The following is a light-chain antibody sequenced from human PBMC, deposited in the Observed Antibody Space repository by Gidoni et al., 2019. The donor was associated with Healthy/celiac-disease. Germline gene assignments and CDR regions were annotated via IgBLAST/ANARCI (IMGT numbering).Light chain of an antibody. V-gene: IGKV3D-11*02. CDR1: QSVSSY. CDR2: AAS. Sequence: ETVLTQSPATLSLSPGERATLSCRASQSVSSYLAWYQQKPGQAPRLLIYAASNRATGIPARFSGSGPGTAFTLTISSLEPEDFAVYYCQQRSNWPITFGQGTRLEIK. CDR3: QQRSNWPIT. J-gene: IGKJ5*01.